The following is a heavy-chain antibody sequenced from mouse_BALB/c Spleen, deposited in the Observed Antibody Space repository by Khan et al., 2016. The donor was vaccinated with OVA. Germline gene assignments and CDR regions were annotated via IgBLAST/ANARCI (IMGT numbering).Heavy chain of an antibody. V-gene: IGHV5-4*02. D-gene: IGHD2-1*01. Sequence: EVELVESGGGLVKPGGSLKLSCAASGFTFSDYYMYWVRQTPEKRLEWVATISDGGIYTYYPDSVKGRFTISRDDAKKNLYLQISRLKSEDTAMLYCVSGYDGNPFAYGGQGTLVTVSA. CDR1: GFTFSDYY. CDR3: VSGYDGNPFAY. J-gene: IGHJ3*01. CDR2: ISDGGIYT.